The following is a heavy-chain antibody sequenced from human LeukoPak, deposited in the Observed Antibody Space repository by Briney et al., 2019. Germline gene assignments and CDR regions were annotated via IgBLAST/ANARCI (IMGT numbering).Heavy chain of an antibody. Sequence: GASLRLSCAASGFTFSSYAMSWVRQAPGKRLEWVSAISGSGGSTYYADSVKGRFTISRDNSKNTLYLQMNSLRAEDTAVYYCAKVELNWNDEYFQHWGQGTLVTVSS. CDR3: AKVELNWNDEYFQH. CDR2: ISGSGGST. CDR1: GFTFSSYA. V-gene: IGHV3-23*01. J-gene: IGHJ1*01. D-gene: IGHD1-1*01.